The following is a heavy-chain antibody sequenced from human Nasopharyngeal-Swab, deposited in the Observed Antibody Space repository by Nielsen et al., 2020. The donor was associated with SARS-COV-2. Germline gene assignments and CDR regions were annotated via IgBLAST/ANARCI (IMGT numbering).Heavy chain of an antibody. J-gene: IGHJ4*02. CDR3: ASHYNDYIVPVAVDY. Sequence: GGSLRLSCAASGFSFDDYAMHWVRQPPGKGLEWVSRISWNSGNKHYADSVKGRFTVSRDNARNSLYLQMDSLRAEDTAVYYWASHYNDYIVPVAVDYWGQGALVTVSS. D-gene: IGHD4-11*01. V-gene: IGHV3-9*01. CDR1: GFSFDDYA. CDR2: ISWNSGNK.